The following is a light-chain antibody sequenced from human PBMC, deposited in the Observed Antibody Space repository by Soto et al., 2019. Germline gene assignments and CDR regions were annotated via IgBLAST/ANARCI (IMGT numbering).Light chain of an antibody. V-gene: IGKV2-24*01. J-gene: IGKJ2*01. CDR1: RSLVHSDGNTY. Sequence: DIVMTQTPLSSPVTLGQPASISCRSSRSLVHSDGNTYLSWLQQRPGQPPRLLIYMISNRFSGVPDRFSGSGAETDFTLKISRVEAEDVGVYYCMQATQAYTFGQGTKLEIK. CDR2: MIS. CDR3: MQATQAYT.